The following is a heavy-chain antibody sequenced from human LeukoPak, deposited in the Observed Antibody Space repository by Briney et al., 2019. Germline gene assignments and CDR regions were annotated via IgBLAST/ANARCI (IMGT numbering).Heavy chain of an antibody. CDR3: AGLLEPLPAGGY. Sequence: GGSLRLSCAASGFTFSSYSMNWVRQAPGKGLEWVSYIVSSSSTIYYADSVKGRFTISRDNAKNSLYLQMNSLRDEDTAVYYCAGLLEPLPAGGYWGQGTLVTVSS. CDR1: GFTFSSYS. J-gene: IGHJ4*02. D-gene: IGHD1-26*01. CDR2: IVSSSSTI. V-gene: IGHV3-48*02.